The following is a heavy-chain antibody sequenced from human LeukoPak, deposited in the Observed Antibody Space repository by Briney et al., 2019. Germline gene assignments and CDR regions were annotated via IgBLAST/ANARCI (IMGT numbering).Heavy chain of an antibody. CDR3: AKDRFSQWTEGWFDP. Sequence: GRSLRLSCAASGFTFSSYAMHWVRQAPGKGLEWVAVISYDGSNKYYADSVKGRFTISRDNSMHTLYLQMNSLRAEDTAVYYCAKDRFSQWTEGWFDPWGQGTLVTVSS. CDR2: ISYDGSNK. V-gene: IGHV3-30-3*01. CDR1: GFTFSSYA. D-gene: IGHD6-19*01. J-gene: IGHJ5*02.